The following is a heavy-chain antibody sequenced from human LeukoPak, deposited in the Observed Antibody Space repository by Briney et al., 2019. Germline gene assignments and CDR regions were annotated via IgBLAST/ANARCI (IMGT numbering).Heavy chain of an antibody. CDR1: GYTVTSYG. CDR3: AGGLTGYYSY. J-gene: IGHJ4*02. V-gene: IGHV1-18*04. Sequence: ASETVSCKGSGYTVTSYGISWVRQAPGQGPEWMGWISAYNGKTNYAQQLPGRVNMTTYTSKSTAYIEVRSLKSDDTVVYYCAGGLTGYYSYWGRGALVSVSS. CDR2: ISAYNGKT. D-gene: IGHD3-9*01.